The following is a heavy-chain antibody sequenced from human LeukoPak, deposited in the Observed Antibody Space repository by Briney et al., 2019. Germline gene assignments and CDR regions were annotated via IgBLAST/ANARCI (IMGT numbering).Heavy chain of an antibody. J-gene: IGHJ5*02. D-gene: IGHD3-10*01. V-gene: IGHV4-30-4*01. Sequence: SETLSLTCTVSGGSISSGDYYWSWIRQPPGKGLEWIGYIYYSGSTYYNPSLKSRVTISVDTSKNQFSLKLSSVTAADTAVYYCARGPHYYGSGSYYNVDNWFDPWGQGTLVTVSS. CDR2: IYYSGST. CDR3: ARGPHYYGSGSYYNVDNWFDP. CDR1: GGSISSGDYY.